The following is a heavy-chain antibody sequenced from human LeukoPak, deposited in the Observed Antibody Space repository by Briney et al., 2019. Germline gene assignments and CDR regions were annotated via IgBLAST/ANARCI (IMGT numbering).Heavy chain of an antibody. CDR2: ISFDGSNK. D-gene: IGHD3-10*01. Sequence: GGSLRLSCAASGFTFSSYAMSWVRQAPGKGLEWVAVISFDGSNKYYPDSVKGRFTISRDNSKNTLYLQMNSLRAEDTAMYYCAKDGSYYGSGPSYFDYWAQGTLVTVST. V-gene: IGHV3-30*18. J-gene: IGHJ4*02. CDR1: GFTFSSYA. CDR3: AKDGSYYGSGPSYFDY.